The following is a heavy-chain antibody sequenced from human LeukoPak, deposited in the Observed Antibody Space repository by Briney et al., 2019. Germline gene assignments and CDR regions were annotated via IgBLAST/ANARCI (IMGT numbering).Heavy chain of an antibody. CDR3: ARGGRGYCSGGSCYSGRRYYGMDV. CDR2: INHSGST. V-gene: IGHV4-39*07. Sequence: SETLSLTCTVSGGSISSGGYYWSWIRQPPGKGLEWIGEINHSGSTNYNPSLKSRVTISVDTSKNQFSLKLSSVTAADTAVYYCARGGRGYCSGGSCYSGRRYYGMDVWGQGTTVTVSS. CDR1: GGSISSGGYY. D-gene: IGHD2-15*01. J-gene: IGHJ6*02.